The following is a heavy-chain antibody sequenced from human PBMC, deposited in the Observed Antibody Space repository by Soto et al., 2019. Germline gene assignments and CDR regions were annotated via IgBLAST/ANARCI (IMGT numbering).Heavy chain of an antibody. D-gene: IGHD2-15*01. CDR2: INHSGST. J-gene: IGHJ4*02. CDR3: ARGAVVVAATRLYYFDY. CDR1: GGSFSGYY. V-gene: IGHV4-34*01. Sequence: SETLSLTCAVYGGSFSGYYWSWIRQPPGKGLEWIGEINHSGSTNYNPSLKSRVTISVDTSKNQFSLKLSSVTAADTAVYYCARGAVVVAATRLYYFDYWGQGTLVTVYS.